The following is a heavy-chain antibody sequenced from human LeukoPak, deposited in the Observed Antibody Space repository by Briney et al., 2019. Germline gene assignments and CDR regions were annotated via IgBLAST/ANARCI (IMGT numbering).Heavy chain of an antibody. V-gene: IGHV5-51*01. CDR1: GYSLTSYW. CDR2: IYPGDSVT. CDR3: ARRDDSGCSYFAY. D-gene: IGHD5-12*01. J-gene: IGHJ4*02. Sequence: GESLKISCKGSGYSLTSYWIGWVRQMPGKGLEWMGIIYPGDSVTRYSQSFQGQVTISADKSMSTAYLQRSSLKASDTAMYYCARRDDSGCSYFAYWGQGTLVTVSS.